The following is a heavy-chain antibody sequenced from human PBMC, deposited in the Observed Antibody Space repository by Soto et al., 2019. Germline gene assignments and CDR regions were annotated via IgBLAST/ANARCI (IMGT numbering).Heavy chain of an antibody. CDR2: ISSSSSYI. CDR1: GFTFSSYS. Sequence: GGSLRLSCAASGFTFSSYSMNWVRQAPGKGLEWVSSISSSSSYIYYADSVKARFTISRDNAKNSLYLQMNSLRAEDTAVYYCARGPRTLPATAIRLNWFDPWGQGTLVTVSS. CDR3: ARGPRTLPATAIRLNWFDP. J-gene: IGHJ5*02. D-gene: IGHD2-2*02. V-gene: IGHV3-21*01.